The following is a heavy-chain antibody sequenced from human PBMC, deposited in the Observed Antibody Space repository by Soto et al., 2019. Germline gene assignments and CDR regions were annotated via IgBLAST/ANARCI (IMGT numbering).Heavy chain of an antibody. CDR3: AKGRYSSGWFIDY. CDR1: GFTFSTYA. CDR2: ISGSGGST. Sequence: GGSLRLSCVASGFTFSTYAMTWVRQAPGKGLEWVSGISGSGGSTYYADSVKGRFTISRDNSKNTLYLQMNSLRAEDTAVYYCAKGRYSSGWFIDYWGQGTLVTVSS. J-gene: IGHJ4*02. V-gene: IGHV3-23*01. D-gene: IGHD6-19*01.